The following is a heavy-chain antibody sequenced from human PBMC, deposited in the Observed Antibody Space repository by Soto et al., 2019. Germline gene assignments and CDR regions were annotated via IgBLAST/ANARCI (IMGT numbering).Heavy chain of an antibody. J-gene: IGHJ6*03. Sequence: GASVKVSCKASGYTFTSYAMHWVRQAPGQRLEWMGWINAGNGNTKYSQKFQGRVTITRDTSASTAYMELSSLRSEDTAVYYCARGRFLEDYYYYYMDVWGKGTTVTVSS. CDR2: INAGNGNT. CDR1: GYTFTSYA. CDR3: ARGRFLEDYYYYYMDV. V-gene: IGHV1-3*01. D-gene: IGHD3-3*01.